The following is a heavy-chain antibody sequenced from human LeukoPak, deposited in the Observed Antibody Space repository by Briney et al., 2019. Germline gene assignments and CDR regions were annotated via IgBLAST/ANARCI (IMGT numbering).Heavy chain of an antibody. Sequence: ASVKVSCKASGYTFTSYDINWVRQAPGQGLEWVGWINPNSGGTNYAQKFYARVTMTRDTSISTAYMELSRLRSDDTAVFYCARSPHILTGENFDFWGQGTLATVSS. V-gene: IGHV1-2*02. CDR2: INPNSGGT. D-gene: IGHD3-9*01. CDR3: ARSPHILTGENFDF. CDR1: GYTFTSYD. J-gene: IGHJ4*02.